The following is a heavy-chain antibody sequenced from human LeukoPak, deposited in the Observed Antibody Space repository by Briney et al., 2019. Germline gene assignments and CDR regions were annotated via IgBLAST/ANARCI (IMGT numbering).Heavy chain of an antibody. Sequence: PGGSLRLSCAASGFTFSSYAMSWVRQAPGKGLEWVSTFSGSGGNTYYADSVKGRFTISRDNSKNTLYLQMNSLRAEDTAVYYCASDPLVGATFGWFDPWGQGTLVTVSS. J-gene: IGHJ5*02. D-gene: IGHD1-26*01. CDR3: ASDPLVGATFGWFDP. CDR1: GFTFSSYA. V-gene: IGHV3-23*01. CDR2: FSGSGGNT.